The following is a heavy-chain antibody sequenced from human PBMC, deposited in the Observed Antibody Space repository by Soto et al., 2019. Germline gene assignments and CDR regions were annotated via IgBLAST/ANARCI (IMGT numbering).Heavy chain of an antibody. Sequence: PSETLSLTCAVSGGSISSSNLWSWVRQPPGKGLEWIGEIYHSGSTNYNPSLKSRVTISVDKSKNQFSLKLSSVTAADTAVYYCARDPSYYYDSSGYSSSNWFDPWGQGTLVTVSS. V-gene: IGHV4-4*02. J-gene: IGHJ5*02. D-gene: IGHD3-22*01. CDR1: GGSISSSNL. CDR2: IYHSGST. CDR3: ARDPSYYYDSSGYSSSNWFDP.